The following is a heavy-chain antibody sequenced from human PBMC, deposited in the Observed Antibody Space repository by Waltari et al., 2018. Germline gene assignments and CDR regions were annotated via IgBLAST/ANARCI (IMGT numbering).Heavy chain of an antibody. Sequence: QVQLVQSGAEVKKPGSSVKVSCKASGGTFSGYAISWVRQDPGQGLEWMGGIIPIFGTANYAQKFQGRVTITADESTSTAYMELSSLRSEDTAVYYCARRNSSSGWYGYYYGMDVWGQGTTVTVSS. J-gene: IGHJ6*02. CDR3: ARRNSSSGWYGYYYGMDV. CDR1: GGTFSGYA. D-gene: IGHD6-19*01. CDR2: IIPIFGTA. V-gene: IGHV1-69*12.